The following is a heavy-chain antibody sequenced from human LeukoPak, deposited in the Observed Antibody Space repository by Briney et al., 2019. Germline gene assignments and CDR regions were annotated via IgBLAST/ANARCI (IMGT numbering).Heavy chain of an antibody. J-gene: IGHJ6*02. D-gene: IGHD3-9*01. V-gene: IGHV1-8*02. Sequence: ASVKVSCKASGYTFTGYYLHWVRQATGQGLEWMGWMNPNSGNTGYAQKFQGRVTMTRNTSISTAYMELSSLRSEDTAVYYCARAFDWSTYYYYGMDVWGQGTTVTVSS. CDR3: ARAFDWSTYYYYGMDV. CDR1: GYTFTGYY. CDR2: MNPNSGNT.